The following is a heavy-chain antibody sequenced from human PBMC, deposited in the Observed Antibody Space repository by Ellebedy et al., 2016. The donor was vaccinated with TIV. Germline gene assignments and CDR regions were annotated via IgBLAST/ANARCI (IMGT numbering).Heavy chain of an antibody. V-gene: IGHV5-10-1*01. CDR3: ARHFWPGQVRGGFDY. CDR1: GYSFTSYW. CDR2: IDPSDSYT. D-gene: IGHD3-10*01. J-gene: IGHJ4*02. Sequence: GGSLRLXXKGSGYSFTSYWISWVRQMPGKGLEWMGRIDPSDSYTNYSPSFQGHVTISADKSISTAYLQWSSLKASDTAMYYCARHFWPGQVRGGFDYWGQGTLVTVSS.